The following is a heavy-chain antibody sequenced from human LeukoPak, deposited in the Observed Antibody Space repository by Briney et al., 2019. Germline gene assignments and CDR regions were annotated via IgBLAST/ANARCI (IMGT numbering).Heavy chain of an antibody. CDR2: ISSSSSYI. CDR1: GFTFSSYS. V-gene: IGHV3-21*01. D-gene: IGHD6-19*01. CDR3: ARDKDRIAVAGTVYYYYYYMDV. J-gene: IGHJ6*03. Sequence: GGSLRLSCAASGFTFSSYSMNWVRQAPGKGLEWVSSISSSSSYIYYADSVKGRFPISRDNAKNSLYLQMNSLRAEDTAVYYCARDKDRIAVAGTVYYYYYYMDVWGKGTTVTVSS.